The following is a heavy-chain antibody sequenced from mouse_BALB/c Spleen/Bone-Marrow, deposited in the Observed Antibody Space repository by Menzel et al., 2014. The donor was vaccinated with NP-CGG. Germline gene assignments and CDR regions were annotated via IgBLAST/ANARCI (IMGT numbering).Heavy chain of an antibody. V-gene: IGHV5-6-4*01. CDR1: GFTFSSYT. J-gene: IGHJ2*01. CDR2: ISSGGSYT. CDR3: TREEDYDSLFDY. D-gene: IGHD2-4*01. Sequence: DVMLVESGGGLVKPGGSLKLSCAASGFTFSSYTMSWVRQTPEKRLEWVASISSGGSYTYYPDSAKGRFTISRDNAKNTLYLQMSSLNSEDTAVYYRTREEDYDSLFDYWGQGTALTVSS.